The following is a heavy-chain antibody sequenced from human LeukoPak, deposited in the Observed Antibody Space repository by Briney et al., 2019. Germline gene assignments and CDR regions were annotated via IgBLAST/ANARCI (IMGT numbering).Heavy chain of an antibody. Sequence: SETLSLTCTVSGGSISSGGYYWSWIRQHPGKGLEWIGYVYYSGSTYYNPSLKSRATISVDTSKNRFSLKLSSVTAADTAVYYCARNLGGSSWVFDYWGQGTLVTVSS. V-gene: IGHV4-61*08. CDR3: ARNLGGSSWVFDY. CDR2: VYYSGST. D-gene: IGHD6-13*01. J-gene: IGHJ4*02. CDR1: GGSISSGGYY.